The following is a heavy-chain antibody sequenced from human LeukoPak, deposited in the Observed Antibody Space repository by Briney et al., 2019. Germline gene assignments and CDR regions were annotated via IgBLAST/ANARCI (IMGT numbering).Heavy chain of an antibody. J-gene: IGHJ6*02. CDR2: IIPILGIA. Sequence: SVKVSCKASGGTLSSYAISWVRQAPGQGLEWMGRIIPILGIANYAQKFQGRVTITADKSTSTAYMELSSLRSEDTAVYYCARDRDLMYYDILTGYGGDYYYYGMDVWGQGTTVTVSS. D-gene: IGHD3-9*01. V-gene: IGHV1-69*04. CDR3: ARDRDLMYYDILTGYGGDYYYYGMDV. CDR1: GGTLSSYA.